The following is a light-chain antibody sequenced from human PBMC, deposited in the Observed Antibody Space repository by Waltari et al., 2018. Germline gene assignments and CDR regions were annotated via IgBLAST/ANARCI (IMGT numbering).Light chain of an antibody. CDR3: QQRGNWLRT. CDR1: QSVYSY. J-gene: IGKJ4*01. Sequence: EIMLTQSPATLSLSPGERATLSCRASQSVYSYLAWYQQKPGQAPRLLIYDASSRATGVPARFSGSGSWTDFTLTISSLEPEDFAVYYCQQRGNWLRTFGGGTKVEIK. V-gene: IGKV3-11*01. CDR2: DAS.